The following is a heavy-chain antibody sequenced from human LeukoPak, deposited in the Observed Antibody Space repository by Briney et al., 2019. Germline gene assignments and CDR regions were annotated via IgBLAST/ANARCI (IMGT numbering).Heavy chain of an antibody. Sequence: SETLSLTCTVSCGSISSYYWSWIRQPAGKGLEWIGRIYTSGSTNYNPSLKSRVTMSVDTSENQFSLKLSSVTAADTAVYYCARDPSSGWSGSFDYWGQGTLVTVSS. CDR3: ARDPSSGWSGSFDY. CDR1: CGSISSYY. J-gene: IGHJ4*02. V-gene: IGHV4-4*07. D-gene: IGHD6-19*01. CDR2: IYTSGST.